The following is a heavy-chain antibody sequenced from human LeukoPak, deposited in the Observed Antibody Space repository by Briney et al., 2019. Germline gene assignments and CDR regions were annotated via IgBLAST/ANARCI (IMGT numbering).Heavy chain of an antibody. CDR1: GFIFSDYY. CDR2: ISSTSSDT. V-gene: IGHV3-11*06. CDR3: AREIFGSGSYPDF. J-gene: IGHJ4*02. D-gene: IGHD3-10*01. Sequence: PGGSLRLSCAASGFIFSDYYMSWIRQTPGKGLEWLSYISSTSSDTNYADSVKGRFTISRDNSKNTVSLQMNNLRPEDTAVYYCAREIFGSGSYPDFWGQGTLVTVSS.